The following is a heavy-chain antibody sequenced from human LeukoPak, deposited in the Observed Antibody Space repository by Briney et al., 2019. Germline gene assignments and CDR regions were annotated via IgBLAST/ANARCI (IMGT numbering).Heavy chain of an antibody. Sequence: SETLSLTCTVSGYSISSGYYWGWIRQPPGKGLEWIGSIYHSGSTYYNPSLKSRVTISVDTSKNQFSLKLSSVTAADTAVCYCASRVAPTILDAFDIWGQGTMVTVSS. D-gene: IGHD2-15*01. J-gene: IGHJ3*02. CDR3: ASRVAPTILDAFDI. V-gene: IGHV4-38-2*02. CDR1: GYSISSGYY. CDR2: IYHSGST.